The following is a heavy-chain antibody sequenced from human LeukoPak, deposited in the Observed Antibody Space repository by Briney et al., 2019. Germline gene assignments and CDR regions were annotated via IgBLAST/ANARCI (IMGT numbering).Heavy chain of an antibody. CDR1: GFTFSNYA. J-gene: IGHJ4*02. CDR2: VISGGNT. D-gene: IGHD3-16*02. Sequence: GGSLRLSCAASGFTFSNYAMSWVRQAPGKGLEWVSAVISGGNTYYADSVKGRFTISRDNSRNTVYLQMNSLRAEDTAEYYCAKGAGITFGGVIAPGFWGQGTLVTVSS. V-gene: IGHV3-23*01. CDR3: AKGAGITFGGVIAPGF.